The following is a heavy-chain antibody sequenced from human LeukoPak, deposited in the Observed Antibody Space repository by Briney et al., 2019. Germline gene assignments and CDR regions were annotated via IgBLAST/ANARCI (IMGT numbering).Heavy chain of an antibody. J-gene: IGHJ4*02. Sequence: GESLKISCQGFGFYFGSYWIAWVRQKPGKGLEWMGIVNPADSDTRYSPSFQGLVTISVDKSISKAYMQWSSLKASDTAMYYCARRDFLTESGDFWGQGTLATVSS. CDR1: GFYFGSYW. V-gene: IGHV5-51*01. D-gene: IGHD3-9*01. CDR3: ARRDFLTESGDF. CDR2: VNPADSDT.